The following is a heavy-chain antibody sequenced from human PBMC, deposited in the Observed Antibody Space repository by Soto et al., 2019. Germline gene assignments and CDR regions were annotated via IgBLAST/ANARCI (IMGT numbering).Heavy chain of an antibody. CDR1: GGSMSSYY. V-gene: IGHV4-59*01. D-gene: IGHD3-9*01. J-gene: IGHJ4*02. CDR3: ARGTYDILTGYYDY. Sequence: PSETLSLTCTASGGSMSSYYWNWIRQPPGKGLESIGYIYASGNTNYNPSFKSRVTISVDTSKNQFSLKLSSVTAADTAVYYCARGTYDILTGYYDYWGQGTLVTVSS. CDR2: IYASGNT.